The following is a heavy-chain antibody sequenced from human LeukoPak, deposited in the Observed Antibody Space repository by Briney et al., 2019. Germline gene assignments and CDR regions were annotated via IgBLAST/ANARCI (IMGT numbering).Heavy chain of an antibody. Sequence: SETLSLTCTVSGGSISSYYWSWIRQPPGKGLEWVGYIYYSVSTNYNPSLKSRVTISVDTSKNQCSLKLSSVTAADTAVYYCARGTRRGPYDYVWGSYLQDWGQGTLVTVSS. J-gene: IGHJ4*02. CDR2: IYYSVST. CDR1: GGSISSYY. D-gene: IGHD3-16*01. CDR3: ARGTRRGPYDYVWGSYLQD. V-gene: IGHV4-59*01.